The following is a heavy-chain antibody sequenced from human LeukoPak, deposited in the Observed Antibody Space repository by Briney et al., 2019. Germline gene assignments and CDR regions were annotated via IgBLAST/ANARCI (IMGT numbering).Heavy chain of an antibody. CDR3: ARGRPFDY. Sequence: WGSNRLTCAASGFMFRSYSMNWVRQAPGKGLEWVSSISSSSSSIYYSDSVKGRFTIFRDNAKNSLFLEMNSLRADDTAVYYCARGRPFDYWGQRT. CDR2: ISSSSSSI. J-gene: IGHJ4*02. V-gene: IGHV3-21*06. CDR1: GFMFRSYS.